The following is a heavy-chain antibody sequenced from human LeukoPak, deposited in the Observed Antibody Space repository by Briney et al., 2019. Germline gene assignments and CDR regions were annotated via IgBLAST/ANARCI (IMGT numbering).Heavy chain of an antibody. CDR3: ARDRSSGWRNYFDY. D-gene: IGHD6-19*01. J-gene: IGHJ4*02. CDR2: IKQDGSEK. CDR1: GFTFSSYW. V-gene: IGHV3-7*03. Sequence: PGGSLRLSCAASGFTFSSYWMSWVRKAPGKGLEWVANIKQDGSEKYYVDSVKGRFTISRDNAKNSLYLQMNSLRAEDTAVYYCARDRSSGWRNYFDYWGQGTLVTVSS.